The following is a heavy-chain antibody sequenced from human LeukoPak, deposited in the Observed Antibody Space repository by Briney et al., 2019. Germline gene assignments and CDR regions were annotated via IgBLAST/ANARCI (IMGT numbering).Heavy chain of an antibody. CDR3: ARDNGHDYGGNSGEFDY. CDR2: IYHSGST. V-gene: IGHV4-30-2*01. D-gene: IGHD4-23*01. Sequence: SQTLSLTCTVSGGSISSGGYYWSWIRQHPGKGLEWIGYIYHSGSTYYNPSLKSRVTISVDRSKNQFSLKLSSVTAADTAVYYCARDNGHDYGGNSGEFDYWGQGTLVTVSS. CDR1: GGSISSGGYY. J-gene: IGHJ4*02.